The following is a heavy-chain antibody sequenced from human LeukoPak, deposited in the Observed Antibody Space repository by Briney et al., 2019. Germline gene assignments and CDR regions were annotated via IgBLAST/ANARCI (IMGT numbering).Heavy chain of an antibody. J-gene: IGHJ4*02. CDR3: ARLPYPYDSSGSPPLDY. D-gene: IGHD3-22*01. CDR1: GGSISSSNYY. Sequence: SETLSLTCTVSGGSISSSNYYWGWIRQPPGTGLEWIGSIYYSGSTYYNPSLKSRVTISVDTSKNQFSLKLSSVTAADTAVYYCARLPYPYDSSGSPPLDYWGQGTLVTVSS. CDR2: IYYSGST. V-gene: IGHV4-39*01.